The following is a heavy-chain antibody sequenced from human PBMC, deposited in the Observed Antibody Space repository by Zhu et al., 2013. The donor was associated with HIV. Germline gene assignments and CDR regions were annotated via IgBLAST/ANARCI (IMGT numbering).Heavy chain of an antibody. CDR3: ASPMTTVTTLAGYDAFDI. Sequence: QVQLVQSGAEVKKPGSSVKVSCKASGGTFSSYAISWVRQAPGQGLEWMGGIIPIFGTANYAQKFQGRVTITADESTSTAYMELSSLRSEDTAVYYCASPMTTVTTLAGYDAFDIWGQGTMVTVSS. V-gene: IGHV1-69*01. CDR1: GGTFSSYA. D-gene: IGHD4-17*01. J-gene: IGHJ3*02. CDR2: IIPIFGTA.